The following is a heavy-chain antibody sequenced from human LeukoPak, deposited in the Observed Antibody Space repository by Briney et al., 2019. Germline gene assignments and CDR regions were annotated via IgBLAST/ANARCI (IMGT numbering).Heavy chain of an antibody. J-gene: IGHJ5*02. V-gene: IGHV4-34*01. CDR1: GGSFSGYY. CDR3: ARDLNYYDILTGYSENWFDP. D-gene: IGHD3-9*01. CDR2: INHSGST. Sequence: SETLSLTCAVYGGSFSGYYWSWIRQPPGKGLEWIGEINHSGSTNYNPSLKSRVTMSVDTSKNQFSLKLSSVTAADTAVYYCARDLNYYDILTGYSENWFDPWGQGTLVTVSS.